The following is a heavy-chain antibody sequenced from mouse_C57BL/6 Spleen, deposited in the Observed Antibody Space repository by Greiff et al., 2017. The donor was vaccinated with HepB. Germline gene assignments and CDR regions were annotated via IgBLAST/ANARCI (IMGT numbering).Heavy chain of an antibody. Sequence: VQLQQSGAELARPGASVKLSCKASGYTFTSYGISWVKQRTGQGLEWIGEIYPTSGNTNYNEKFKGKATLTADKSSSTAYMELRSLTSEDSAVYYCARVTPDFDYWGQGTTLTVSS. D-gene: IGHD2-13*01. CDR1: GYTFTSYG. V-gene: IGHV1-81*01. CDR2: IYPTSGNT. J-gene: IGHJ2*01. CDR3: ARVTPDFDY.